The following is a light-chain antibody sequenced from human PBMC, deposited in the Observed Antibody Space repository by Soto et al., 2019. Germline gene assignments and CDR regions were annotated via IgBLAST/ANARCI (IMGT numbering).Light chain of an antibody. CDR3: SSYTYGRTYVV. J-gene: IGLJ2*01. CDR2: DVS. CDR1: SNDVGDYNR. Sequence: QSVLTQPASVFGSPGQSITISCTGTSNDVGDYNRVSWYQQPPGKVPKLIIYDVSNRPSGTSSRFSGSKSGNTASLTISGLQAEDEADYYCSSYTYGRTYVVFGGGTKVTVL. V-gene: IGLV2-14*01.